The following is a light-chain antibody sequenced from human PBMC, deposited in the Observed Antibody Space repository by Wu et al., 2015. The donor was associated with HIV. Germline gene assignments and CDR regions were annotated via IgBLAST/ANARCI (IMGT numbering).Light chain of an antibody. CDR1: QGISRY. J-gene: IGKJ2*01. Sequence: DIQLTQSPSFLSASVGDRVSITCRASQGISRYLAWYQQKPGKAPKLLIYAASTLQSGVPSRFSGSGSGTEFTLTISSLQSEDFAIYYCQQLNSYTFGQGTKLEIK. CDR3: QQLNSYT. V-gene: IGKV1-9*01. CDR2: AAS.